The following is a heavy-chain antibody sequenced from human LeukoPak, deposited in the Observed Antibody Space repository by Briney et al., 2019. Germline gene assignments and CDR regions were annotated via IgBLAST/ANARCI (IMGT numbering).Heavy chain of an antibody. CDR3: AKDIAAAGSGHYYGMDA. CDR1: GFTFDDYA. J-gene: IGHJ6*02. D-gene: IGHD6-13*01. V-gene: IGHV3-9*01. Sequence: GRSLRLSCAASGFTFDDYAMHWVRQAPGKGLEWVSGISWNSGSIGYADSVKGRFTISRDNAKNSLYLQMNSLRAEDTALYYCAKDIAAAGSGHYYGMDAWGQGTTVTVYS. CDR2: ISWNSGSI.